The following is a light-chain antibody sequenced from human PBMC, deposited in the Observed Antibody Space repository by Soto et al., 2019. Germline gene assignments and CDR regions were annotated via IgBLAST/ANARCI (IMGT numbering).Light chain of an antibody. V-gene: IGLV2-14*03. J-gene: IGLJ1*01. Sequence: QSVLTQPDSVSGSPGQSITISCIGTSSDIGAYNYASWYQQHPGEAPKLIIYDVSNRPSGVSNRFSGSKSGYTASLTISGLQAEDEADYYCSSYSSTITRVFGTGTKLTVL. CDR3: SSYSSTITRV. CDR2: DVS. CDR1: SSDIGAYNY.